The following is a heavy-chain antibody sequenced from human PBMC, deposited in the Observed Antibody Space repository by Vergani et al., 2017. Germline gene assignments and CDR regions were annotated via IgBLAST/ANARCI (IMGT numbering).Heavy chain of an antibody. CDR1: GYTFTGYY. CDR3: ARDQSMVFCSSTSCFEGWFDP. Sequence: QVQLVQSGAEVKKPGASVKVSCKASGYTFTGYYMQWVRQAPGQGLEWMGWINPNSGGTKYAQKFLGRVTMTRATSISTAYMELSRLRSDDTAVYYCARDQSMVFCSSTSCFEGWFDPWGQGTLVTVSS. CDR2: INPNSGGT. V-gene: IGHV1-2*02. D-gene: IGHD2-2*01. J-gene: IGHJ5*02.